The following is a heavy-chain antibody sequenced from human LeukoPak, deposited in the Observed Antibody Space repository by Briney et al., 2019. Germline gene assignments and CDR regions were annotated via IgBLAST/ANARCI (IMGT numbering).Heavy chain of an antibody. D-gene: IGHD3-22*01. CDR2: ISSSSSYI. Sequence: GGSLRLSCAASGFTFSSYSMNWVRQAPGKGLEWVSSISSSSSYIYYADSVKGRFTISRDNDKNSLYLQMNSLRAEDTAVYYCARTRETYYYDSSGYYYEDYFDYWGQGTLVTVSS. J-gene: IGHJ4*02. CDR1: GFTFSSYS. V-gene: IGHV3-21*01. CDR3: ARTRETYYYDSSGYYYEDYFDY.